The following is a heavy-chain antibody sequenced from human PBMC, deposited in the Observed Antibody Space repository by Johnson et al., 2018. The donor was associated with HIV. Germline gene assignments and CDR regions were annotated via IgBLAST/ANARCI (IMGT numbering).Heavy chain of an antibody. CDR2: ISYDGSNK. D-gene: IGHD5-24*01. V-gene: IGHV3-30-3*01. CDR1: GFTFSSYA. J-gene: IGHJ3*02. Sequence: QVQLVESGGGVVQPGRSLRLSCAASGFTFSSYAMHWVRQAPGKGLEWVAVISYDGSNKYYADSVKGRFTISRDNSKNTLYLQMNSLRAEDTAVYYCARQQNSQGRWLQFDAFDIWGQGTMVTVSS. CDR3: ARQQNSQGRWLQFDAFDI.